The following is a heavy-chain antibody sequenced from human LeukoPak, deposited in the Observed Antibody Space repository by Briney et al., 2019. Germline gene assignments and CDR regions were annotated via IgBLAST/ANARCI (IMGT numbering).Heavy chain of an antibody. CDR3: ARHAHKEGFDP. CDR2: IYTGGST. V-gene: IGHV3-66*04. CDR1: GFTVSSSY. J-gene: IGHJ5*02. Sequence: SGGSLRLSCAAAGFTVSSSYMSWVRQAPGKGLEWVSLIYTGGSTSYADSVKGRFTISRDNSKNTVYLQMNSLRAEDTAVYYCARHAHKEGFDPWGQGTLVTVSS.